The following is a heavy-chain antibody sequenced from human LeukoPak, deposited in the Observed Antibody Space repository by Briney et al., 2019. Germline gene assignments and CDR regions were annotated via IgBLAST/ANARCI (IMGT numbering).Heavy chain of an antibody. CDR1: GFTFSAYA. CDR2: FTGSGGYT. V-gene: IGHV3-23*01. D-gene: IGHD3-22*01. J-gene: IGHJ4*02. CDR3: AKQSLYDSSGHFHY. Sequence: TGGSLRLSCEASGFTFSAYAMTWVRQAPGKGLEWVSTFTGSGGYTYYADSVKGRFTISRDNSKNTLFLRMNSLRAEDTAVYFCAKQSLYDSSGHFHYWGQGTLVTVSS.